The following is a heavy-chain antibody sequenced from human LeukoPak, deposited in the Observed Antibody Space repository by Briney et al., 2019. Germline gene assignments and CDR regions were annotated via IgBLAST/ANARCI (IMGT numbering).Heavy chain of an antibody. Sequence: PSETLSLTCTVSGYSISSGYYWDWIRQPPGKGLEWIGSIYHSGSTYYNPSLKSRVTISVDTSKNQFSLKLSSVTAADTAVYYCARGRGGTVSGYYYYYMDVWGKGTTVTVSS. J-gene: IGHJ6*03. CDR3: ARGRGGTVSGYYYYYMDV. CDR2: IYHSGST. CDR1: GYSISSGYY. V-gene: IGHV4-38-2*02. D-gene: IGHD3-16*01.